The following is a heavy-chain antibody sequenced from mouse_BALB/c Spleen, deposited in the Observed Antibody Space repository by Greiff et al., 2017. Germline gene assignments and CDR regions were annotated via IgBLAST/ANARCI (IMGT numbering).Heavy chain of an antibody. V-gene: IGHV5-17*02. CDR2: ISSGSSTI. CDR3: AREGLYRSFAY. Sequence: EVQLVESGGGLVQPGGSRKLSCAASGFTFSSFGMHWVRQAPEKGLEWVAYISSGSSTIYYADTVKGRFTISRDNPKNTLFLQMTSLRSEDTAMYYCAREGLYRSFAYWGQGTLVTVSA. CDR1: GFTFSSFG. D-gene: IGHD2-14*01. J-gene: IGHJ3*01.